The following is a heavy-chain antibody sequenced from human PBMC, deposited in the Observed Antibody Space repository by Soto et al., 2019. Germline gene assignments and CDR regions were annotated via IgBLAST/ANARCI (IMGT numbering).Heavy chain of an antibody. J-gene: IGHJ4*02. CDR1: GFTFSSYG. V-gene: IGHV3-30*18. CDR3: AKDDPYDSSGYYSPFDY. D-gene: IGHD3-22*01. Sequence: QVQLVESGGGVVQPGRSLRLSCAASGFTFSSYGMHWVRQAPGKGLEWAAVISYDGSNKYYADSVKGRFTISRDNSKNTLYLQMNSLRAEDTAVYYCAKDDPYDSSGYYSPFDYWGQGTLVTVSS. CDR2: ISYDGSNK.